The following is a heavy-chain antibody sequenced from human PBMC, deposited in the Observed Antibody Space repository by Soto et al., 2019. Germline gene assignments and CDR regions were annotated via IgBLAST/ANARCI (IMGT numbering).Heavy chain of an antibody. V-gene: IGHV3-23*01. Sequence: AISGSGGSTYYADSVKGRFTISRDNSKNTLYLQMNSLRAEDTAVYYCAKRGRCGELSRPFDYWGQGTLVTVSS. CDR3: AKRGRCGELSRPFDY. CDR2: ISGSGGST. J-gene: IGHJ4*02. D-gene: IGHD3-10*01.